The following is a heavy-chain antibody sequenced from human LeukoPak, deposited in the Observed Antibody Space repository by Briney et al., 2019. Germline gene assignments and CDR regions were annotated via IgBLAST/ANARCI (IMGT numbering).Heavy chain of an antibody. D-gene: IGHD2-15*01. V-gene: IGHV4-38-2*02. J-gene: IGHJ5*02. CDR3: ARSTYCSGGSCSHNWFDP. Sequence: SETLSLTCTVSGYSISSGYYWAWIRQPPGNGLEWIGNIYHTGSTYYNPSLKSRVTISVDTSKNQFSLKLSSVTAADTAVYYCARSTYCSGGSCSHNWFDPWGQGTLVTVSS. CDR1: GYSISSGYY. CDR2: IYHTGST.